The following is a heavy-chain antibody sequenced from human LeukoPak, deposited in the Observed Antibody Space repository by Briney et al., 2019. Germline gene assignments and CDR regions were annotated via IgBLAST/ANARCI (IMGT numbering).Heavy chain of an antibody. CDR2: INPNSGGT. V-gene: IGHV1-2*04. J-gene: IGHJ4*02. CDR3: ARDSSGWNTFDY. D-gene: IGHD6-19*01. CDR1: GYTFSDYS. Sequence: ASVKVSCKASGYTFSDYSMHWVRQAPGRGLEWMGWINPNSGGTNYAQKFRGWVTVTRDTSISTAYMELSRLRSDDTAVYYCARDSSGWNTFDYWGQGTLVTVSS.